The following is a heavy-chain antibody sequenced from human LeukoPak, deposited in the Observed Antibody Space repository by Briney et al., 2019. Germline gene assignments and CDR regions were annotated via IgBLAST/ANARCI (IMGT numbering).Heavy chain of an antibody. Sequence: GRSLRLSCAASGFTFSAYTMHWVRQAPGKGLEWVAVISYDGSNKYYADSVKGRFTISGDKSKVTLYLQMNSLRPEDTAVYYCARGPGPIAGAKNPFDIWGHGTMVTVSS. CDR1: GFTFSAYT. J-gene: IGHJ3*02. V-gene: IGHV3-30*01. CDR2: ISYDGSNK. CDR3: ARGPGPIAGAKNPFDI. D-gene: IGHD1-26*01.